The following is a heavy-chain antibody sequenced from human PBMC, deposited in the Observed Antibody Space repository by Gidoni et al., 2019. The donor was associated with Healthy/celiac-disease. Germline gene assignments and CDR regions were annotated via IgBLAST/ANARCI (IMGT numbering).Heavy chain of an antibody. J-gene: IGHJ4*02. V-gene: IGHV4-31*03. CDR1: GGSIHSGGYP. CDR2: IYYSGST. D-gene: IGHD3-10*01. CDR3: ARAGWFGELEPIFDY. Sequence: QVPLQESGPGLVKPSRTLSLTRPVPGGSIHSGGYPWSWLRQHPGKGLGWIGYIYYSGSTYYNPSLKSRVTISVDTSKNQFSLKLSSVTAADTAVYYCARAGWFGELEPIFDYWGQGTLVTVSS.